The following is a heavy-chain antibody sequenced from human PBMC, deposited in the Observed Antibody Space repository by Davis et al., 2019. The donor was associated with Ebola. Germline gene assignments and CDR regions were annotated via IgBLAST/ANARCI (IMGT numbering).Heavy chain of an antibody. CDR2: IHGSGRT. CDR3: VRHVRGYD. D-gene: IGHD5-12*01. CDR1: GGSISGFF. J-gene: IGHJ4*02. Sequence: MPSETLSLTCTVSGGSISGFFWSWIRQSPGEGLEWIGYIHGSGRTSYNPSFKGRVTISLDMSKNQFSLKVGSVTAADTAVYYCVRHVRGYDWGQGIPVTVSS. V-gene: IGHV4-59*08.